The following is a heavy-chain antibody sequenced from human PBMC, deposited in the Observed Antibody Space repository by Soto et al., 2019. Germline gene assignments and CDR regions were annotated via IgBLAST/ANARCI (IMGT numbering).Heavy chain of an antibody. V-gene: IGHV4-4*02. CDR1: GGSISSGW. CDR2: ILYSGRT. D-gene: IGHD2-2*01. J-gene: IGHJ5*02. Sequence: PSETLSLTCAVSGGSISSGWWTWVRQPPGKGLEWIGEILYSGRTNYNSSLNSRVTISIDKSKKQFSLNLSSVTAADTAVYYCSSRITDAPTWGQGTLVTFSS. CDR3: SSRITDAPT.